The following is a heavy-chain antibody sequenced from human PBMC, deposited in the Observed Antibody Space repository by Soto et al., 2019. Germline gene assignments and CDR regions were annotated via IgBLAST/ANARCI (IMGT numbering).Heavy chain of an antibody. J-gene: IGHJ5*02. D-gene: IGHD3-22*01. V-gene: IGHV4-30-4*01. CDR1: GGSISSGDYY. CDR2: IYYSGST. Sequence: SETLSLTCTVSGGSISSGDYYWSWIRQPPGKGLGWIGYIYYSGSTYYNPSLKSRVTISVDTSKNQFSLKLSSVTAADTAVYYCARVPGYYDSSGYYLNWFDPWGQGTLVTVSS. CDR3: ARVPGYYDSSGYYLNWFDP.